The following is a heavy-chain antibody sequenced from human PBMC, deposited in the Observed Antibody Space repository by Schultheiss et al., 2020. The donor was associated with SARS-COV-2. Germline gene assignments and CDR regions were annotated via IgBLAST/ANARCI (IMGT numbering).Heavy chain of an antibody. CDR2: ISSSSSYI. CDR1: GFTFSDYY. Sequence: GESLKISCAASGFTFSDYYMSWIRQAPGKGLEWVSYISSSSSYIYYADSVKGRFTISRENAKNTLYLQMNSLRAEDTAVYYCARDAWFDPWGQGTLVTVSS. J-gene: IGHJ5*02. CDR3: ARDAWFDP. V-gene: IGHV3-11*06.